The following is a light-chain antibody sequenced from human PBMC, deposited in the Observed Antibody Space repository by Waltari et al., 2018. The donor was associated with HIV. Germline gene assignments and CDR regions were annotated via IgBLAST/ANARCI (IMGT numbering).Light chain of an antibody. J-gene: IGKJ4*01. V-gene: IGKV1-5*03. CDR3: QQYNHYPMT. CDR2: KAS. Sequence: DIKMTQSPSTLSASVGDRITITCRASQNIHNYLAWYQQKPGKAPKLLVYKASYLQTGSPQRFSGLGAGTDFSLTISSLQADDFATYYCQQYNHYPMTFGGGTQVEI. CDR1: QNIHNY.